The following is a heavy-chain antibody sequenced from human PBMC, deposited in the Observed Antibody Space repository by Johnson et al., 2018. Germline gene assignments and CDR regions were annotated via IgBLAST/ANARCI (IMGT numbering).Heavy chain of an antibody. CDR2: IKPADVYT. D-gene: IGHD2-2*01. CDR3: ARRYCSSSSCPRVFDH. CDR1: GFPFKSYG. Sequence: VQLQESGGDLVKPGGSLRLSCEASGFPFKSYGMHWLRQAPGTGREWLSAIKPADVYTFYADSVEGRFTLSRDNAQNSIYLQMNSLRAEDPAVYYCARRYCSSSSCPRVFDHWGQGTLVTVSS. V-gene: IGHV3-21*01. J-gene: IGHJ4*02.